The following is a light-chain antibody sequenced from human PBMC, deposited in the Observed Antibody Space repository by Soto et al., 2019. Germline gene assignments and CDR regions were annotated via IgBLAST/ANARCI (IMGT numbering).Light chain of an antibody. Sequence: QSALTQPASVSGSPGQSITISCTRTSNDFGTYYFVSWYQQHPDKAPKLIIYDGTERPSGVSNRFSGSKSGNTASLTISGFQAEDEAHYYCCSYATYNMILGGGTKLTVL. CDR3: CSYATYNMI. CDR2: DGT. V-gene: IGLV2-23*01. CDR1: SNDFGTYYF. J-gene: IGLJ2*01.